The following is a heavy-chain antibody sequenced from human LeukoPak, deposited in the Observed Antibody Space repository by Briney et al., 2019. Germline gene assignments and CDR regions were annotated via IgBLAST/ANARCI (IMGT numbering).Heavy chain of an antibody. D-gene: IGHD3-16*01. J-gene: IGHJ4*02. V-gene: IGHV1-2*02. CDR1: GYTFTGYY. CDR3: ARGNDSRAPPHFHY. Sequence: GASVKVSCKASGYTFTGYYMHWVRQAPGQGLECMGWINPNSGGTNYAQKFQGRVTMTRDTSISTAYIEQSSLCAQGAAVYYFARGNDSRAPPHFHYWRQGTLLSVSS. CDR2: INPNSGGT.